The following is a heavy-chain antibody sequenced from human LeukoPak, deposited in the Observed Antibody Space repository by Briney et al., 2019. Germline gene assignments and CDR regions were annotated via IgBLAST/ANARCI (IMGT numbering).Heavy chain of an antibody. D-gene: IGHD3-22*01. Sequence: SETLSLTCTVSGGSVTNYYWSWIRQPPGKGLEWIGYIYYSGSTYYNPSLQSRVTISVDTSKNQFSLRLSSVTAADTAVYYCARHVRDTSGYYYRPYVDYWGQGTLVTVSS. V-gene: IGHV4-59*08. CDR1: GGSVTNYY. CDR2: IYYSGST. CDR3: ARHVRDTSGYYYRPYVDY. J-gene: IGHJ4*02.